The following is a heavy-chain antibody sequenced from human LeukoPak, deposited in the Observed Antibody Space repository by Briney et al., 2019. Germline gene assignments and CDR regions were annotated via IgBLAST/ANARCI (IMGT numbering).Heavy chain of an antibody. CDR3: ARDKITIFGVGWFDP. Sequence: SETLSLTCAVYGGSFSGYYWSWIRQPPGKGLEWIGEINHSGSTNYNPSLKSRVTISVDKSKNQFSLKLSSVTAADTAVYYCARDKITIFGVGWFDPWGQGTLVTVSS. CDR2: INHSGST. D-gene: IGHD3-3*01. CDR1: GGSFSGYY. V-gene: IGHV4-34*01. J-gene: IGHJ5*02.